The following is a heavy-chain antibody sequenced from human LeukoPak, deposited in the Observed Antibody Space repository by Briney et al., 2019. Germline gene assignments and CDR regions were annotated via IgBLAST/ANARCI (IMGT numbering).Heavy chain of an antibody. Sequence: GGSLRLSCGVSGFTFSSNWMSWVRQAPGKGLEWVANIKQDGSEKYYVDSVKGRFTISRDNAKNSLFPQMNSLRAEDTAVYYCARDGPPLLWFGEGYFDYWGQGTLVTVSS. CDR3: ARDGPPLLWFGEGYFDY. J-gene: IGHJ4*02. CDR1: GFTFSSNW. CDR2: IKQDGSEK. V-gene: IGHV3-7*01. D-gene: IGHD3-10*01.